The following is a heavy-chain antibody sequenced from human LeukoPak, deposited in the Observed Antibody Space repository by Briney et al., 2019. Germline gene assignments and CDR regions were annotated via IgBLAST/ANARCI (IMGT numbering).Heavy chain of an antibody. V-gene: IGHV3-23*01. J-gene: IGHJ6*02. Sequence: GGSLRLSCAASGFTFSSYAMSWVRQAPGKGLEWVSAISGSGGSTYYADSVKGRFTISRGNSKNTLYLQMNSLRAEDTAVYYCAKAPVWNYYYGLDVWGQGTTVTVSS. CDR3: AKAPVWNYYYGLDV. CDR2: ISGSGGST. CDR1: GFTFSSYA. D-gene: IGHD1-1*01.